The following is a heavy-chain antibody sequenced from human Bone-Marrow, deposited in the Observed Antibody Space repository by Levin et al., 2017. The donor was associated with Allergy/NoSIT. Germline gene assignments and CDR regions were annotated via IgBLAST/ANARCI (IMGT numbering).Heavy chain of an antibody. V-gene: IGHV3-21*01. CDR2: ISSSSSYI. Sequence: PGGSLRLSCAASGFTFSSYSMNWVRQAPGKGLEWVSSISSSSSYIYYADSVKGRFTISRDNAKNSLYLQMNSLRAEDTAVYYCARAHYDFWSGYYLGEAYYYGMDGWGQGTTVTVSS. CDR3: ARAHYDFWSGYYLGEAYYYGMDG. CDR1: GFTFSSYS. D-gene: IGHD3-3*01. J-gene: IGHJ6*02.